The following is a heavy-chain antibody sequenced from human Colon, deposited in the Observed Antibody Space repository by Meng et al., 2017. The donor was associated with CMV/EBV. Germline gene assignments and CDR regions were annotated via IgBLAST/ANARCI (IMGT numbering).Heavy chain of an antibody. CDR1: GYTLTELS. J-gene: IGHJ4*02. CDR3: ASERLGAAAIPLDH. D-gene: IGHD6-13*01. Sequence: ASVKVSCKVSGYTLTELSIHWVRQAPGKGLEWMGGFNPEGGERVYAQKFQGRISMTEDTSTDTAYMELSSLTFEDTAVFYCASERLGAAAIPLDHWGQGTLVTVSS. V-gene: IGHV1-24*01. CDR2: FNPEGGER.